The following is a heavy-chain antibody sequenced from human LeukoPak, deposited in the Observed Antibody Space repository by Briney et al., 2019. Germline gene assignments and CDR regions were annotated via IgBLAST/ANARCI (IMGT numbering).Heavy chain of an antibody. CDR1: GGSFSGYY. J-gene: IGHJ4*02. CDR3: ARGVSH. Sequence: SETLSLTCAVYGGSFSGYYWSWIRQPPGKGLEWTGEINHSGSTNYNPSLKSRVTISVDTSKNQFSLKLSSVTAADTAVYYCARGVSHWGQGTLVTVSS. V-gene: IGHV4-34*01. CDR2: INHSGST.